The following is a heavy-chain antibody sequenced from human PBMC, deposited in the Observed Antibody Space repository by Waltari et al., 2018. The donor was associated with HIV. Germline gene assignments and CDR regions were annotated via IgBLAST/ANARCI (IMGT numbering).Heavy chain of an antibody. V-gene: IGHV4-4*07. CDR3: ARSRVDMIRNELDP. CDR1: VGSISSHY. CDR2: IYSSGNT. J-gene: IGHJ5*02. D-gene: IGHD3-10*01. Sequence: QVQLQESGTGLLKPSETLSLICTVSVGSISSHYWIWIRQPAGKGLEWIGRIYSSGNTDYNPSLNSRVTMSLDTSKNQFSLKLNAVTAAETAVYYCARSRVDMIRNELDPWGQGTLVTVSS.